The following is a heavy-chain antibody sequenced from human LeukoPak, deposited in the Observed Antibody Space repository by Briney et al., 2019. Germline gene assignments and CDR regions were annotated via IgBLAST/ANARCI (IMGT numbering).Heavy chain of an antibody. CDR3: ARRSPGTSSPFYYYMDV. J-gene: IGHJ6*03. Sequence: GGSLRLSCAASGFTFSNHAMSWVRQAPGKGLEWVSGISSSGSSTFFADHVKGRFTISRDNAKNSLYLQMNTLQAEDTAVYYCARRSPGTSSPFYYYMDVWGKGTTVTVSS. D-gene: IGHD1-26*01. CDR1: GFTFSNHA. V-gene: IGHV3-23*01. CDR2: ISSSGSST.